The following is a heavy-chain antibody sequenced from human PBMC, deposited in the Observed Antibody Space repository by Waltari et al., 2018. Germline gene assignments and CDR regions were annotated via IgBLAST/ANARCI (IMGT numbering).Heavy chain of an antibody. CDR3: ARLLLAAADLFHAFDI. J-gene: IGHJ3*02. D-gene: IGHD6-13*01. Sequence: QVQLQESGPGLVKPSETLSLTCTVSGGSISSYYWSWIRQPPGKGLEWIGYIYTSGSTTHNPSLKSRVTISVDTSKNQFSLKLSSVTAADTAVYYCARLLLAAADLFHAFDIWGQGTMVTVSS. CDR2: IYTSGST. CDR1: GGSISSYY. V-gene: IGHV4-4*09.